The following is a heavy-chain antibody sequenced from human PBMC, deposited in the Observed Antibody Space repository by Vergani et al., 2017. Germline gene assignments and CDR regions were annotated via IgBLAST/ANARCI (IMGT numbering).Heavy chain of an antibody. CDR2: IYYSGST. D-gene: IGHD5-18*01. V-gene: IGHV4-39*07. J-gene: IGHJ4*02. Sequence: QLQLQESGPGLVKPSETLSLTCTVSGGSISSSSYYWGWIRQPPGKGLEWIGSIYYSGSTYYNPSLKSRVTISVDPSKNQFSLKLSSVTAADTAVYYCAVDTAMVTVDYWGQGTLVTVSS. CDR3: AVDTAMVTVDY. CDR1: GGSISSSSYY.